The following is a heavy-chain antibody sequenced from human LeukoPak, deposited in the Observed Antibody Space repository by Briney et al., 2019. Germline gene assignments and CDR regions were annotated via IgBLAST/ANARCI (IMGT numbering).Heavy chain of an antibody. V-gene: IGHV3-66*01. CDR3: ARDNYYDSSGYFPFDY. CDR2: IYGGGST. D-gene: IGHD3-22*01. CDR1: GFTVSSSY. J-gene: IGHJ4*02. Sequence: GGSLRLSCAASGFTVSSSYMSWVRQAPGKGLEWVSVIYGGGSTYYADSVKGRFTISRDNSKNTLCLQMNSLRAEDTAVYYCARDNYYDSSGYFPFDYWGQGTLVTVSS.